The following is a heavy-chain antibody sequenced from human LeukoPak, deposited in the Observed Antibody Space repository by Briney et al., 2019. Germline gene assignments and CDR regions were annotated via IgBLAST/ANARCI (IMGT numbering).Heavy chain of an antibody. CDR3: ARDVLWGSGYSSFDY. J-gene: IGHJ4*02. CDR2: ISSSSSYI. D-gene: IGHD3-22*01. V-gene: IGHV3-21*04. Sequence: GGSLRLSCAASGFTFSSYSMNWVRQAPGKGLEWVSSISSSSSYIYYADSVKGRFTISRDNAKNSLYLQMNSLRAEDTALYYCARDVLWGSGYSSFDYWGQGTLVTVSS. CDR1: GFTFSSYS.